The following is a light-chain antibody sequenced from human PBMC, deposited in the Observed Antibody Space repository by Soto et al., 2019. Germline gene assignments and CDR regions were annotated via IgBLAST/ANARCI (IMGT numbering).Light chain of an antibody. CDR2: SNN. V-gene: IGLV1-47*02. CDR3: SSYTSSWGDV. CDR1: SSNIGSNY. J-gene: IGLJ1*01. Sequence: QSVLTQPPSASGTPGQRVAISCSGSSSNIGSNYVYWYQQLPETAPKLLIYSNNERPSGVPDRFSGSKSGTSASLTISGLQAEDEADYYCSSYTSSWGDVFGTGTKVTVL.